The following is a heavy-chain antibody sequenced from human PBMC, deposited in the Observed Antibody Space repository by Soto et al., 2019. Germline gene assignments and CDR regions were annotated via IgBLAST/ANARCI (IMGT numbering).Heavy chain of an antibody. J-gene: IGHJ3*02. V-gene: IGHV1-3*01. D-gene: IGHD5-12*01. CDR3: ARGSGYTTDAFDI. CDR2: INAGNGNT. CDR1: GYTFTSYA. Sequence: ASVKVSCKASGYTFTSYAMHWVRQAPGQGLEWMGWINAGNGNTKYSQKFQGRVTITRDTSASTAYMELSSLRSEDTAVYYCARGSGYTTDAFDIWGQGTMVTVSS.